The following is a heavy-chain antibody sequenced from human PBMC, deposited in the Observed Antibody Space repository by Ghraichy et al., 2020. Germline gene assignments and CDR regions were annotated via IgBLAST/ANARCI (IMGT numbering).Heavy chain of an antibody. Sequence: SETLSLTCDVSGATLSDYYFTWIRQPPGKGLEWIGEIYHRGGTDYNPSLQSRVSISVDTSQNQLSLKLRSVTAADTSVYYCASITRAGAFDFWGHGSLVTVSS. V-gene: IGHV4-34*08. CDR2: IYHRGGT. D-gene: IGHD4/OR15-4a*01. J-gene: IGHJ5*01. CDR1: GATLSDYY. CDR3: ASITRAGAFDF.